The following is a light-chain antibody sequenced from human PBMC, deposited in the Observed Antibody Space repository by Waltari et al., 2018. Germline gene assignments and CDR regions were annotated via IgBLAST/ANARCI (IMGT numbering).Light chain of an antibody. CDR2: GAS. J-gene: IGKJ1*01. V-gene: IGKV3-20*01. CDR1: QSVSRD. CDR3: QHYLRLPVT. Sequence: EIVLPQSPGLLPLSTGERATVSCRTSQSVSRDLAWYQQKPGQAPRLLIYGASTRATGIPDRFSGSGSGTDFSLNISRLEPDDFAVYYCQHYLRLPVTFGQGTKVEIK.